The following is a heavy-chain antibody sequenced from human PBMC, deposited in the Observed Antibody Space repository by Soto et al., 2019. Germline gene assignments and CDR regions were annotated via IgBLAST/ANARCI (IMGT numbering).Heavy chain of an antibody. J-gene: IGHJ4*02. D-gene: IGHD5-18*01. CDR3: ARSGYSYGPNPLLY. CDR1: GDSISSSTYF. CDR2: IYYSGST. Sequence: SETLSLTCTVSGDSISSSTYFWGWVRQPPGKGLEWIGSIYYSGSTYYNPSLKNRVTISVDTSKNQFSLKLSSVTAADTAVYYCARSGYSYGPNPLLYWGQGTLVTVSS. V-gene: IGHV4-39*07.